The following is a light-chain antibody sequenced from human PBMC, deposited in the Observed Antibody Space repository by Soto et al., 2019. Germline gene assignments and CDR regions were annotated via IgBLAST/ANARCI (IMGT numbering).Light chain of an antibody. Sequence: QSVLTQAPSASGTPGQGVTISCSGSSSNIGSNTVNWYRQLPGTAPKLLIYSNNQRPSGVPGRFSGSKSGTSAYLAISDLQSDDEADYYCAAWDDSLNGLYVFGTGTQLTVL. CDR1: SSNIGSNT. CDR3: AAWDDSLNGLYV. J-gene: IGLJ1*01. CDR2: SNN. V-gene: IGLV1-44*01.